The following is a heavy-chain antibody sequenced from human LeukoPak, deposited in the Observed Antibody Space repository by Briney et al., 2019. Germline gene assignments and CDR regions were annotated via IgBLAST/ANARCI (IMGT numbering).Heavy chain of an antibody. CDR2: MNPNSGNT. J-gene: IGHJ4*02. D-gene: IGHD3-22*01. CDR3: ARRRGYYDSNGYLAY. Sequence: ASVKVSCKASGYTFTSYDINWVRQATGQGIEWMGWMNPNSGNTGYAQKFQGRVTMTRNTSISTAYMELSSLRSEDTAGYYCARRRGYYDSNGYLAYWGQGTLVTVSS. V-gene: IGHV1-8*01. CDR1: GYTFTSYD.